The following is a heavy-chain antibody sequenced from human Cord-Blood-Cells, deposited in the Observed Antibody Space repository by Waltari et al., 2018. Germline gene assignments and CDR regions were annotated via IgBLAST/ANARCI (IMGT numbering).Heavy chain of an antibody. CDR1: GGSISSSNW. Sequence: VQLQEPGPGLVKPSGTLPLTCAVSGGSISSSNWWSWVRQPPGKVLEWIGEIYHSGSTNYNPSLKSRVTISVDRSKNQFSLKLGAVTAADTAVYYCASTDSSGWYKNFGYWGQGTLVTVSS. CDR3: ASTDSSGWYKNFGY. CDR2: IYHSGST. J-gene: IGHJ4*02. D-gene: IGHD6-19*01. V-gene: IGHV4-4*02.